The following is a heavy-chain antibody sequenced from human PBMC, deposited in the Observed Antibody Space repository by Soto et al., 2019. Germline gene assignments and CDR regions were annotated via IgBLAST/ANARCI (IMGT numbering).Heavy chain of an antibody. D-gene: IGHD6-19*01. CDR2: IIPIFGTA. CDR1: GGTFSSYA. CDR3: AREGLYSSGWYRGNWFAP. Sequence: QVQLVQSGAEVKKPGSSVKVSCKASGGTFSSYAISWVRQAPGQGLEWMGGIIPIFGTANYAQKFQGRVTITADESTSTAYMDRSSMRSEDTAVYYWAREGLYSSGWYRGNWFAPWGQGTLVTVSS. J-gene: IGHJ5*02. V-gene: IGHV1-69*12.